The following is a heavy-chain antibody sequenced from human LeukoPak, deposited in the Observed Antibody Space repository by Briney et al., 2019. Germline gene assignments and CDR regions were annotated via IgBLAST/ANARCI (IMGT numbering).Heavy chain of an antibody. Sequence: PGGSLRLSCAASGFTFSSYSMNWVRQAPGKVLEWVSSISSSSSYIYYADSVKGRFTISRDNAKNSLYLQMNSLRAEDTAVYYCARRDFGYYYMDVWGKGTTVTVSS. CDR3: ARRDFGYYYMDV. V-gene: IGHV3-21*01. D-gene: IGHD3-16*01. J-gene: IGHJ6*03. CDR1: GFTFSSYS. CDR2: ISSSSSYI.